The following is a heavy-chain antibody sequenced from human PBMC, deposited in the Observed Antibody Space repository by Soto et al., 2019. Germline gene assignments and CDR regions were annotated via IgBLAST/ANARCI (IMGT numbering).Heavy chain of an antibody. V-gene: IGHV3-30-3*01. Sequence: PVGSLRLSGAASGFTFSSYAMHWVRQAPGKGLEWVAVISYDGSNKYYADSVKGRFTISRDNSKNTLYLQMNSLRAEDTAVYYCARDLCSSTSCYRSDNWFDPWGQGTLVTVSS. CDR1: GFTFSSYA. CDR3: ARDLCSSTSCYRSDNWFDP. CDR2: ISYDGSNK. D-gene: IGHD2-2*02. J-gene: IGHJ5*02.